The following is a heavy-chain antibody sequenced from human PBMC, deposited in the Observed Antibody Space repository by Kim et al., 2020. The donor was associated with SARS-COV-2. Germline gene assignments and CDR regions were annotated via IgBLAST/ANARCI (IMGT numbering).Heavy chain of an antibody. CDR1: GFTYRNFA. Sequence: GGSLRLSCAASGFTYRNFAMIWVRQDPGKRLEWVSAISGRGDSTYYADSVKGRFTISRDNSRNTVYLQMNSLRAEDTAVYYCAKLGYYDDVLTGSYNPLEYWGQGTQVTVSS. D-gene: IGHD3-9*01. V-gene: IGHV3-23*01. CDR3: AKLGYYDDVLTGSYNPLEY. J-gene: IGHJ4*02. CDR2: ISGRGDST.